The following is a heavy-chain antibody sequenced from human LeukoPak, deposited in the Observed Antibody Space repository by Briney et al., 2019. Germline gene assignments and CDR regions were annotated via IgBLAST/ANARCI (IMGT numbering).Heavy chain of an antibody. J-gene: IGHJ4*02. CDR3: ARDLIVRQQLSPHGY. D-gene: IGHD6-13*01. CDR2: IKQDGSEK. Sequence: GGSLRLSCAASGFTFSSYWMSWVRQAPGKGLEWVANIKQDGSEKYYVDSVKGRFTTSRDNAKNSLYLQMNSLRAEDTAVYYCARDLIVRQQLSPHGYWGQGTLVTVSS. V-gene: IGHV3-7*01. CDR1: GFTFSSYW.